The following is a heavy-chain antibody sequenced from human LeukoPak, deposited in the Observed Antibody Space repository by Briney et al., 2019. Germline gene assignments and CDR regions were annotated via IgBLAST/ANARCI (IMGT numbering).Heavy chain of an antibody. CDR2: FYHSGST. CDR3: ARHLSGSRDAFDI. V-gene: IGHV4-59*08. J-gene: IGHJ3*02. CDR1: GGSISSYY. D-gene: IGHD3-9*01. Sequence: SETLSLTRTVSGGSISSYYWSWIRQPPGKGLEWIGSFYHSGSTYYNPSLKSRVTISVDTSKNQFSLKLSSVTAADTAVYCCARHLSGSRDAFDIWGQGKMVTVSS.